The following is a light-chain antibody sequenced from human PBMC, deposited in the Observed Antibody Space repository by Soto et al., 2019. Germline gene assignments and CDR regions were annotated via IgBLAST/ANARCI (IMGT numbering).Light chain of an antibody. V-gene: IGKV3-20*01. J-gene: IGKJ3*01. CDR1: QSVTSSY. Sequence: EIVLTQSPGTLSLSPGERATLSCRASQSVTSSYLAWYQQKPGQAPRLLIYGASSRATGIPDRFSGGGSGTDFTITVSRLEPEDFAVYYCQQYGSSPFTFGPGTKVDIK. CDR3: QQYGSSPFT. CDR2: GAS.